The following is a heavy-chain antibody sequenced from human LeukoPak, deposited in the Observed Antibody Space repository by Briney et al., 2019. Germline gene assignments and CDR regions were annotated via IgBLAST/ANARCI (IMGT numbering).Heavy chain of an antibody. CDR2: ISSSSSYI. D-gene: IGHD3-9*01. J-gene: IGHJ4*02. CDR3: ARDGDILTGYGY. Sequence: GGSLRLSCAASGFTFSSYSMNWVRQAPGKGLEWASSISSSSSYIYYADSVKGRFTISRDNAKNSRYLQMNSLRAEDTAVYYCARDGDILTGYGYWGQGTLVTVSS. V-gene: IGHV3-21*01. CDR1: GFTFSSYS.